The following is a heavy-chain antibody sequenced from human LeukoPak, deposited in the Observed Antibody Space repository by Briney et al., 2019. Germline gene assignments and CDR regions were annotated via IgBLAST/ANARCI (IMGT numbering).Heavy chain of an antibody. J-gene: IGHJ4*02. CDR1: GYSFTSYW. Sequence: PRESLKISCKGSGYSFTSYWIGWVRQMPGKGLEWMGIIYPGDSDTRYSPSFQGQVTISADKSISTAYLQWSSLKASDTAMYYCARQRPAYCSSTSCYTLGPFDYWGQGTLVTVSS. D-gene: IGHD2-2*02. CDR2: IYPGDSDT. CDR3: ARQRPAYCSSTSCYTLGPFDY. V-gene: IGHV5-51*01.